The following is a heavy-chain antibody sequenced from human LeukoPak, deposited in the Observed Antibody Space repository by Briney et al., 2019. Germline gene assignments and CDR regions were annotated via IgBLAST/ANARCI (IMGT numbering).Heavy chain of an antibody. CDR1: GFTFSNYM. Sequence: GGSPRLSCAASGFTFSNYMMHWVRQAPGKGLVWVSRIKSDGITITYADSVKGRFTISRDNAKNTLYLQMNSLRAEDTAVYYCARETGSAVGSTDFDYWGQGTLVTVSS. CDR3: ARETGSAVGSTDFDY. D-gene: IGHD4-17*01. V-gene: IGHV3-74*01. CDR2: IKSDGITI. J-gene: IGHJ4*02.